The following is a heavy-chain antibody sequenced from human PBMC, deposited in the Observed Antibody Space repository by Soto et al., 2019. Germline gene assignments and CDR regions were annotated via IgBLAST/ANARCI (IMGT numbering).Heavy chain of an antibody. CDR2: ISAYNGNT. J-gene: IGHJ4*02. CDR3: ARDRSTMIVVVITDVDY. Sequence: ASVKVSCKASGYTFTSYGISWVRQAPGQGLEWMGWISAYNGNTNYAQQLQGRVTMTTVTSTSTAYMELRSLRSDDTAVYYCARDRSTMIVVVITDVDYWVQGTLVTVSS. CDR1: GYTFTSYG. D-gene: IGHD3-22*01. V-gene: IGHV1-18*01.